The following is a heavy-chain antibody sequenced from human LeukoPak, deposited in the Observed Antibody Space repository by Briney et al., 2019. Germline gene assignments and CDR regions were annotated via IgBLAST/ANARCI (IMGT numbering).Heavy chain of an antibody. V-gene: IGHV1-2*02. CDR1: GYTFTGYY. Sequence: ASVKVSCKASGYTFTGYYMHWVRQAPGQGLEWMGWINPNSGGTNYAQKFQGRVTMTRDTSISTAYMELSRLRSDDTAVYYCARVGGGYETPLYFDYWGQGTLVTVSS. D-gene: IGHD5-12*01. J-gene: IGHJ4*02. CDR3: ARVGGGYETPLYFDY. CDR2: INPNSGGT.